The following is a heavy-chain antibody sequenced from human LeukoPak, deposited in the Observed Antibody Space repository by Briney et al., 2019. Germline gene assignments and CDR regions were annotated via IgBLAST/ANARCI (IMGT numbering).Heavy chain of an antibody. CDR3: VSQEVVPH. V-gene: IGHV3-7*01. CDR1: GFSFTNYW. Sequence: GGSLRLSCAASGFSFTNYWMSWVRQAPGKGLEWVANVKEDGTTKQYVDSVKGRFTISRDNAKNSLYPQMDSLRAEDTAVYYCVSQEVVPHWGQGTLVSVSS. J-gene: IGHJ4*02. D-gene: IGHD2-15*01. CDR2: VKEDGTTK.